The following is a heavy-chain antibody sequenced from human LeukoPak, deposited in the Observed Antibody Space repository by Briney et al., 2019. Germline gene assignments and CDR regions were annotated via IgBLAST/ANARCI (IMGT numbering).Heavy chain of an antibody. CDR2: ISSSGSTI. J-gene: IGHJ5*02. CDR1: EFTFSDYY. V-gene: IGHV3-11*04. D-gene: IGHD3-3*01. Sequence: GGPLRLSCAASEFTFSDYYMSWIRQAPGKGLEWVSYISSSGSTIYYADSVKGRFTISRDNAKNSLYLQMNSLRAEDTAVYYCARDRYDFWSGSPSPAWGQGTLVTVSS. CDR3: ARDRYDFWSGSPSPA.